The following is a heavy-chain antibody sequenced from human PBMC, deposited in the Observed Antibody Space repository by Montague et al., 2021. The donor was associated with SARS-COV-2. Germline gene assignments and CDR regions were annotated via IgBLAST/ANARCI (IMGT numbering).Heavy chain of an antibody. J-gene: IGHJ4*02. Sequence: SETLSLTCSFSGGSISTGSYYWVWIRQPPRKGLEWIGSIYYSGDTYYNPSLKSRVTISVDTSKNQFSLRLSSVTAADTAVYYCVRGGDYTDYGRVDYWGQGTMVIVAS. CDR1: GGSISTGSYY. V-gene: IGHV4-39*01. D-gene: IGHD4-11*01. CDR2: IYYSGDT. CDR3: VRGGDYTDYGRVDY.